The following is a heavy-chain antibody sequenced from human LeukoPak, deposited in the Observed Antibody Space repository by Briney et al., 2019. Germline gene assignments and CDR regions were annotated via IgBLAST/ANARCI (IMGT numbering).Heavy chain of an antibody. J-gene: IGHJ4*02. D-gene: IGHD6-13*01. Sequence: SETLSLICTVSGDSISSNYWSWLRQPAGMGLEWIGRVFTSGKTNYNPSLKSRVTMSVDTSKNQLSLKLTSVTAADTAVYFCAREAKFGHSSSYLLDYWGQGSLVTVSS. CDR3: AREAKFGHSSSYLLDY. CDR2: VFTSGKT. V-gene: IGHV4-4*07. CDR1: GDSISSNY.